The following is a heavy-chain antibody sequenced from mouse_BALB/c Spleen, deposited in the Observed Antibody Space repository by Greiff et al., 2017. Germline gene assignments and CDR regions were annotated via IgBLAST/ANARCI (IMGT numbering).Heavy chain of an antibody. D-gene: IGHD1-1*01. CDR1: GFTFSSYA. J-gene: IGHJ1*01. V-gene: IGHV5-6-5*01. Sequence: DVKLVESGGGLVKPGGSLKLSCAASGFTFSSYAMSWVRQTPEKRLEWVASISSGGSTYYPDSVKGRFTISRDNARNILYLQMSSLRSEDTAMYYCARGHYYGSSYGYFDVWGAGTTVTVSS. CDR3: ARGHYYGSSYGYFDV. CDR2: ISSGGST.